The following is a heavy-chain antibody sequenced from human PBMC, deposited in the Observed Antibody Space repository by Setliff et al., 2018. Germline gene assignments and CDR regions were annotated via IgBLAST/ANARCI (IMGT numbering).Heavy chain of an antibody. CDR3: AREGVDTRSSTDYRYYMDV. D-gene: IGHD5-18*01. J-gene: IGHJ6*03. CDR2: TIPSFGST. CDR1: GGTFSSYG. V-gene: IGHV1-69*05. Sequence: GASVKVSCKASGGTFSSYGISWVRQAPGQGLEWMGGTIPSFGSTNYAQKFHGRVTIITDESTSTAYMELSSLTSDDTAVYYCAREGVDTRSSTDYRYYMDVWGKGTTVTVSS.